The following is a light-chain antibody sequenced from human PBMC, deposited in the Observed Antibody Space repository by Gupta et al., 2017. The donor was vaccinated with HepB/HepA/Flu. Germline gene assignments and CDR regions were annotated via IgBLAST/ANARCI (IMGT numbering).Light chain of an antibody. CDR3: SAWDSSLSAWV. Sequence: QAGLTQPPSVSRDLRQIATITCTGNSNNVGNQGAAWLQQHQGHPPKLLSYRNDKRPSGISERFSASRSGNTASLTITGLQPEDEADYYCSAWDSSLSAWVFGGGIKVTVL. V-gene: IGLV10-54*04. CDR2: RND. CDR1: SNNVGNQG. J-gene: IGLJ3*02.